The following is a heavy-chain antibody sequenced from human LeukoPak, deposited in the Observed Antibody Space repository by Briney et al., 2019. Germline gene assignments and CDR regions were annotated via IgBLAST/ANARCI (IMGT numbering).Heavy chain of an antibody. CDR3: AKDRCSNGIGCYYYYMDV. CDR2: IRYDGSKK. CDR1: GFTFSSYG. J-gene: IGHJ6*03. D-gene: IGHD2-8*01. Sequence: PGGSLRLSCAAFGFTFSSYGMHWVRQAPGKGLEWVTFIRYDGSKKCYAHSVKGRFRISRDSSKNILYLQMDSLRAEDTAVYYCAKDRCSNGIGCYYYYMDVWGKGTTVTISS. V-gene: IGHV3-30*02.